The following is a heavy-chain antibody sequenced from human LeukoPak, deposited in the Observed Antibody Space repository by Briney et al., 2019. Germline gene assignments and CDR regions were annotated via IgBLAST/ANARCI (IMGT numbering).Heavy chain of an antibody. D-gene: IGHD6-19*01. J-gene: IGHJ5*02. V-gene: IGHV3-23*01. CDR1: GFTFSSYA. CDR3: AKEPSSGWYGNWFDP. CDR2: ISDSGGNT. Sequence: GGSLRLSCAASGFTFSSYAMSWVRQAPGKGLEWVSIISDSGGNTYYADSVKGRFTISGDNSKNTLYLQMNSLRAEDTAVYYCAKEPSSGWYGNWFDPWGQGTLVTVSS.